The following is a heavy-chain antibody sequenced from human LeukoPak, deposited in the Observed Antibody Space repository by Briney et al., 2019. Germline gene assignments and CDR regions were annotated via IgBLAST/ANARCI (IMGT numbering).Heavy chain of an antibody. CDR3: ARRIVGPTSGGDY. D-gene: IGHD1-26*01. Sequence: GGSLRLSCAASGFTFSSYWMSWVRQAPGKGLEWVANIKQDGSEKYYVDSVKGRFTIPRDNAKNSLHLQMNSLRVEDTAVYYCARRIVGPTSGGDYWGQGTPVTVSS. CDR2: IKQDGSEK. J-gene: IGHJ4*02. V-gene: IGHV3-7*01. CDR1: GFTFSSYW.